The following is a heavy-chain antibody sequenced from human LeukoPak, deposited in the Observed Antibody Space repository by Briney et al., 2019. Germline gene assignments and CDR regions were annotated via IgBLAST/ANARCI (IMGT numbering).Heavy chain of an antibody. Sequence: SRTLSPTSAVSSGSISSSNWWSWVRQPPGKRLEWIGEIYHSASTNYNPSLKGRVTISVDKSKYQFSLKLSSVSAADTAVYYCARDRRYGSGYDYWGQGTLVTVSS. V-gene: IGHV4-4*02. D-gene: IGHD3-10*01. CDR2: IYHSAST. J-gene: IGHJ4*02. CDR3: ARDRRYGSGYDY. CDR1: SGSISSSNW.